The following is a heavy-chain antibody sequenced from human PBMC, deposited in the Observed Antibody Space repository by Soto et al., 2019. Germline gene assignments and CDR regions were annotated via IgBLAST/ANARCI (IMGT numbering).Heavy chain of an antibody. D-gene: IGHD1-7*01. CDR3: ARLYNWNYSYYFDY. CDR2: IYYSGST. CDR1: GGSISSYY. V-gene: IGHV4-59*08. Sequence: QVQLQESGPGLVKPSETLSLTCTVSGGSISSYYWSWIRQPPGKGLEWIGYIYYSGSTNYNPSHKSRVTISVDTSKNQFSLKLSSVTAADTAVYYCARLYNWNYSYYFDYWGQGTLVTVSS. J-gene: IGHJ4*02.